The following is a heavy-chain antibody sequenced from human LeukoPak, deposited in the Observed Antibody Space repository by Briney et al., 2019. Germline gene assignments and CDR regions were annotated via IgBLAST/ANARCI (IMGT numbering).Heavy chain of an antibody. D-gene: IGHD1-26*01. Sequence: GGTLRLSCAASGFTFSSYGMSWVRQAPGKGLEWVSAISGSGGSTYYADSVKGRFTISRDNSKNTLYLQMNSLRAEDTAVYYCAKYSGSYLGYYYYYMDVWGKGTTVTVSS. CDR3: AKYSGSYLGYYYYYMDV. CDR1: GFTFSSYG. V-gene: IGHV3-23*01. CDR2: ISGSGGST. J-gene: IGHJ6*03.